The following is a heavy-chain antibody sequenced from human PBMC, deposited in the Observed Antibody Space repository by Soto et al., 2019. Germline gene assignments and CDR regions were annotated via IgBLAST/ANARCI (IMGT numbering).Heavy chain of an antibody. CDR1: GFTFSSSW. V-gene: IGHV3-7*01. CDR3: ARDQGPVAGVSPFFEY. J-gene: IGHJ4*02. Sequence: EVQLVESGGGLVQPGGSLRLSCAASGFTFSSSWMSWVRQGPGKGLEGVANIKQDGSERYYVDSVKGRFTISRDNAKSSLFLQMSSLRDEDTAVYYCARDQGPVAGVSPFFEYCGQGILITVSS. D-gene: IGHD6-19*01. CDR2: IKQDGSER.